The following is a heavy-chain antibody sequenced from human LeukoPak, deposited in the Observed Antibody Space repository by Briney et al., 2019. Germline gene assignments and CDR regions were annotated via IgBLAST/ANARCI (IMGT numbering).Heavy chain of an antibody. Sequence: GGSLRLSCAASGFTFSNYAMSWVRQAPGKGLEWVAVTGGSDDNTHYADSVKGRFTISRDNSANRLFLQMNSLRPDDSALYYCTKDLMTGFSSGWYFAYWGPGTLVSVSS. J-gene: IGHJ4*02. D-gene: IGHD6-19*01. V-gene: IGHV3-23*01. CDR2: TGGSDDNT. CDR3: TKDLMTGFSSGWYFAY. CDR1: GFTFSNYA.